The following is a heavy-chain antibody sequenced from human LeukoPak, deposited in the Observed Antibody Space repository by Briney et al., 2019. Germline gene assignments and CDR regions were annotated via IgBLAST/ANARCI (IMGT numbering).Heavy chain of an antibody. D-gene: IGHD3-22*01. CDR2: IYYSGSA. CDR1: GGSFSGHY. Sequence: PSETLSLTCAVYGGSFSGHYWSWIRQPPGKGLEWIGSIYYSGSAYYNPSLKSRVTISVDTSKNQFSLKLSSVTAADTAVYFCARGPYSYDSSGAFDIWGQGTMVTVSS. J-gene: IGHJ3*02. CDR3: ARGPYSYDSSGAFDI. V-gene: IGHV4-34*01.